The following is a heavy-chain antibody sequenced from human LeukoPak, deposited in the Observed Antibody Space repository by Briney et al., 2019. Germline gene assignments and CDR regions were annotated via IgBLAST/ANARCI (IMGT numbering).Heavy chain of an antibody. V-gene: IGHV3-48*03. Sequence: PGGSLRLSCAASGFTFSSYEMSWVRQAPGKGLEWVSYISSSGSTIYYADSVKGRFTISRDNAKNSLYLQMNSLRAEDTAVYYCARDQSDPIIVFDYWGQGTLVTVSS. D-gene: IGHD3-16*02. CDR1: GFTFSSYE. J-gene: IGHJ4*02. CDR3: ARDQSDPIIVFDY. CDR2: ISSSGSTI.